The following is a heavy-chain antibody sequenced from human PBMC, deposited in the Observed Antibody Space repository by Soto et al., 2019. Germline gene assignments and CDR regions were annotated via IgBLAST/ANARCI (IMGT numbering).Heavy chain of an antibody. CDR2: IKAEGIHT. Sequence: GGSLRLSCTVSGFTFSNYVINWVRRAPGKGLEWVSIIKAEGIHTNYAESVRGRFTISRDNSKNTVYLQMNSLRAEDTAIYYCARPFPTSGDRPYYGLDVWGQGTPVTVSS. D-gene: IGHD2-21*01. J-gene: IGHJ6*02. CDR3: ARPFPTSGDRPYYGLDV. CDR1: GFTFSNYV. V-gene: IGHV3-23*01.